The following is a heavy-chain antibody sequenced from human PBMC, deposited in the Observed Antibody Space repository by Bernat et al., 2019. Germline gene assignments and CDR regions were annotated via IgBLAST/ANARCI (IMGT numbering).Heavy chain of an antibody. D-gene: IGHD3-16*01. V-gene: IGHV1-69*13. CDR1: GYTLTELS. Sequence: QVQLVQSGAEVKKPGASVKVSCKVSGYTLTELSMHWVRQAPGQGLEWMGGIIPIFGTANYAQKFQGSVTSTANESTSTAYMELSSLRSEDTAVYYCARPLKRGDSYYFDYWGQGTLVTVSS. CDR3: ARPLKRGDSYYFDY. CDR2: IIPIFGTA. J-gene: IGHJ4*02.